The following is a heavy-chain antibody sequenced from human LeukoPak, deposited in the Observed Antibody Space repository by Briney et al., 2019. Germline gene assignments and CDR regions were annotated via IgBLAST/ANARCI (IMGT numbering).Heavy chain of an antibody. Sequence: GGSLRLSCAASGFTFSSYSMNWVRQAPGKGLEWVSSISSSSSYIYYADSVKGRFTISRDNAKNSLYLQMNSLRAEDTAVYYCARAGAGIAAAGTVGYWGQGTLVTVSP. V-gene: IGHV3-21*01. CDR1: GFTFSSYS. CDR2: ISSSSSYI. CDR3: ARAGAGIAAAGTVGY. D-gene: IGHD6-13*01. J-gene: IGHJ4*02.